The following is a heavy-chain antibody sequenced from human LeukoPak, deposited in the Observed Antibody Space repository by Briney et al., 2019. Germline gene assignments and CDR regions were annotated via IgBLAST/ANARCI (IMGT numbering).Heavy chain of an antibody. CDR2: INAGNGNT. V-gene: IGHV1-3*01. CDR1: GYTFTSYA. Sequence: ASVKVSCKASGYTFTSYAMHWVRQAPGQRLEWMGWINAGNGNTKFSRKFQGRVTITRDTSASTAYMELSSLRSEDTAAYYSARETVVTPADYWGQGTLVTVSS. J-gene: IGHJ4*02. D-gene: IGHD4-23*01. CDR3: ARETVVTPADY.